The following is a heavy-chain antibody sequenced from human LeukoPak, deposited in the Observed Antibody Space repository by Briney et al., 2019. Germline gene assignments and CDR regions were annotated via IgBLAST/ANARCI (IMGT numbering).Heavy chain of an antibody. CDR1: GLSVSSNY. Sequence: GGSLRLSCAASGLSVSSNYMSWVRQAPGKGMEWVSVIYSGGSTYYSDSVKGRFTISRDNSKNTLYLQMNNLRAEDTAVYYCARVAFRSSSYISGIDYWGQGTLVTVSS. D-gene: IGHD1-20*01. J-gene: IGHJ4*02. CDR2: IYSGGST. CDR3: ARVAFRSSSYISGIDY. V-gene: IGHV3-53*01.